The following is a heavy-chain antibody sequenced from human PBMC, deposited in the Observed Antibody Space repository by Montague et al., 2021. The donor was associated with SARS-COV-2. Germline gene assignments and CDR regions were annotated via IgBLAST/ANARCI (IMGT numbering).Heavy chain of an antibody. V-gene: IGHV3-23*01. J-gene: IGHJ4*02. CDR3: AKTQLPGFKFDY. D-gene: IGHD7-27*01. Sequence: SLRLSCAASGFTFSSYPMSWVRQAPGKGLEWVSTITATGGDTHYXXSLKGRFTISRDTSKNTLYLQMSGLRAEDTAAYYCAKTQLPGFKFDYWGQGSQVTVSS. CDR2: ITATGGDT. CDR1: GFTFSSYP.